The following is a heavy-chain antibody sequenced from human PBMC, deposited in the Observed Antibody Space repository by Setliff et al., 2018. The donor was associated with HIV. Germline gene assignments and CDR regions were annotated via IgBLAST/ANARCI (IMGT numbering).Heavy chain of an antibody. Sequence: ASVKVSCKASGGTLSKYAIIWVRQAPGQGLEWMGGIIPIFGTANYAQNFQGRVTSTADASTSTAYMALSSLRSEDTAVYYCARADPFVTERSHDFGGNSGGWFDPWGQGILVTVSS. V-gene: IGHV1-69*13. CDR2: IIPIFGTA. CDR3: ARADPFVTERSHDFGGNSGGWFDP. J-gene: IGHJ5*02. CDR1: GGTLSKYA. D-gene: IGHD4-17*01.